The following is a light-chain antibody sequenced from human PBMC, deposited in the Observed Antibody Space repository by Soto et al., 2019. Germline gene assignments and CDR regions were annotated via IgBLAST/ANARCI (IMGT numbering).Light chain of an antibody. V-gene: IGKV1-27*01. Sequence: DIQMTQSPSSLSASVGDRVTITCRASQGIDHSLAWYQQEPGKVPNPLIDTASTLQSGVPSRFSACGPGTDFTLTITGLQPEDVETYYCQEHYSGPPDAFGPGTKVDV. CDR1: QGIDHS. CDR2: TAS. J-gene: IGKJ3*01. CDR3: QEHYSGPPDA.